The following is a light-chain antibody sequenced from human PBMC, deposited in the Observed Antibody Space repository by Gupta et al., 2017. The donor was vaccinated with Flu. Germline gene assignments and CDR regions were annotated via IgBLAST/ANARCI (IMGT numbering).Light chain of an antibody. Sequence: DIQMTQSPSSLSASVGDSVTITCRASQSISTYLNWYQQKPGKAPNLLIYAASNLQSGVPSRFSGSGSVTDFNLTIISLQPEDFASYYCQQSYSIPYTFGQGTKLEIK. J-gene: IGKJ2*01. V-gene: IGKV1-39*01. CDR3: QQSYSIPYT. CDR1: QSISTY. CDR2: AAS.